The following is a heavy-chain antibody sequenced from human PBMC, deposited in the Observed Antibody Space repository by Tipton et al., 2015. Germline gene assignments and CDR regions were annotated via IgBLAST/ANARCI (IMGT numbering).Heavy chain of an antibody. V-gene: IGHV4-59*01. CDR1: GISLSGFY. CDR2: IRYSGGT. CDR3: ARENAYYYGMDV. D-gene: IGHD1-1*01. Sequence: TLSLTCTVSGISLSGFYWTWIRQPPGKGLEWIGYIRYSGGTNYKPSLRGRVSISLDMSKNQFSLKLRSVTAADTAMYFCARENAYYYGMDVWGQGTTVTVSS. J-gene: IGHJ6*02.